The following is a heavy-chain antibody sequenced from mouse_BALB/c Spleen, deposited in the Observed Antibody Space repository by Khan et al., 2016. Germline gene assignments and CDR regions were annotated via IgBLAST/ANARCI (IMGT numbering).Heavy chain of an antibody. D-gene: IGHD1-1*01. CDR3: AGLYYGSTIYYAMDY. J-gene: IGHJ4*01. V-gene: IGHV2-2*02. Sequence: QVQLKESGPGLVQPSQSLSITCTVSGFSLTSYGVHWVRQSPGKGLEWLGVIWSGGSTDYNAAFISRLSICNDNSKSKVFFIMNSMQANDNAKYYWAGLYYGSTIYYAMDYLGQGASVTVSS. CDR1: GFSLTSYG. CDR2: IWSGGST.